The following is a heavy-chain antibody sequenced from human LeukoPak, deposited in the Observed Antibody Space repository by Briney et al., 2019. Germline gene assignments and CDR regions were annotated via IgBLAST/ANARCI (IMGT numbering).Heavy chain of an antibody. V-gene: IGHV1-18*01. CDR3: ARVDPLRSDSNFDY. CDR1: GYTFTSYG. Sequence: ASVTVSCKASGYTFTSYGISWVRQAPGQGLEWMGWISAYNGNTNYAQKLQGRVTMTTDTSTSTAYMELRSLRSDDTAVYYCARVDPLRSDSNFDYWGQGTLVTVSS. J-gene: IGHJ4*02. D-gene: IGHD5-12*01. CDR2: ISAYNGNT.